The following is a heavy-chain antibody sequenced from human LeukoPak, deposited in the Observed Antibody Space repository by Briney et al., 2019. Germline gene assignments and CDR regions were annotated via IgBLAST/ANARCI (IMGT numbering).Heavy chain of an antibody. D-gene: IGHD3-3*01. Sequence: ASVKVSCKASGYTFTSYGISWVRQAPGQGLEWMGWISAYNGNTNYAQKLQDRVTMTTDTPTSTAHMELRSLTSDDTAVYYCARSPLITIFGVVIINGFDMWGQGTKVTVSS. J-gene: IGHJ3*02. V-gene: IGHV1-18*01. CDR1: GYTFTSYG. CDR3: ARSPLITIFGVVIINGFDM. CDR2: ISAYNGNT.